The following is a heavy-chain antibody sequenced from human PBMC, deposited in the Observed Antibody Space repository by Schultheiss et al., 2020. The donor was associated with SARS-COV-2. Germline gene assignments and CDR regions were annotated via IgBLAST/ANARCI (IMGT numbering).Heavy chain of an antibody. CDR3: ARGDPGYFDY. CDR2: IYTSGST. J-gene: IGHJ4*02. V-gene: IGHV4-39*07. CDR1: GGSISSSSYY. Sequence: SETLSLTCTVSGGSISSSSYYWGWIRQPPGKGLEWIGSIYTSGSTNYNPSLKSRVTMSVDTSKNQFSLKLSSVTAADTAVYYCARGDPGYFDYWGQGTLVTVSS.